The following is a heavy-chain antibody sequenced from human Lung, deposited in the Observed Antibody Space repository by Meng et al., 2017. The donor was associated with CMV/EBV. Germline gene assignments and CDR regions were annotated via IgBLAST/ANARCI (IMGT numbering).Heavy chain of an antibody. CDR1: GGSVSSTYHY. D-gene: IGHD4-17*01. CDR2: IYHSGSS. CDR3: ARATVPHISSIDC. Sequence: VAGGSVSSTYHYWTWIRQPPGKGLEWIGYIYHSGSSYYNPSLRSRVSMSVDTSKNQFSLKVSSLTAADTAVYYCARATVPHISSIDCWGQGTLVTVSS. V-gene: IGHV4-30-4*01. J-gene: IGHJ4*02.